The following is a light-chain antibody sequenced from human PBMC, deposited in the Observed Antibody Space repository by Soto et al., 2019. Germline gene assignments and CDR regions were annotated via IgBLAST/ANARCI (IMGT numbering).Light chain of an antibody. V-gene: IGKV1-33*01. J-gene: IGKJ2*01. CDR3: QQYDDFAHT. CDR2: DAS. Sequence: DIQMTQSPSSLSASVGDRVTITCQASQDISNSLNWFQQKPGKAPKLLIYDASTLETGVPSRFSGSGSGTDFTFTIRSLQPEDLATYYCQQYDDFAHTFGQGTKLEIK. CDR1: QDISNS.